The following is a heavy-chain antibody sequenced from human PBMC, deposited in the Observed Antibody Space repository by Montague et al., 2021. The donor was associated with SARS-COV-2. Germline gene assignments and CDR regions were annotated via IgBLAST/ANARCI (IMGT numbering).Heavy chain of an antibody. V-gene: IGHV4-59*13. CDR2: IFHSGIT. D-gene: IGHD1-20*01. CDR1: GGSINSYY. J-gene: IGHJ5*02. CDR3: ARTEYNWNDWFDP. Sequence: SETLSLTCSVSGGSINSYYWRWIRQSPGKGLEWIGYIFHSGITDYNPSLKSRVTISVDMSKNQFSLQLNSVTAADSAVYYCARTEYNWNDWFDPWGQGTLVTVSS.